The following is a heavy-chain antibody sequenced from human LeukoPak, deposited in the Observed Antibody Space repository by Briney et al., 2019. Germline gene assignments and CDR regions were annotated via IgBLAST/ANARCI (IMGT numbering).Heavy chain of an antibody. D-gene: IGHD4-17*01. Sequence: GRSLRLSCAASGFTFSSYAMHWVRQAPGKGLEWVAVISYDGSNKYYADSVKGRFTISRDNSKNTLYLQMNSLRAEDTAVYYCARVTTTVTFDYWGREPWSPSPQ. J-gene: IGHJ4*02. V-gene: IGHV3-30*04. CDR1: GFTFSSYA. CDR2: ISYDGSNK. CDR3: ARVTTTVTFDY.